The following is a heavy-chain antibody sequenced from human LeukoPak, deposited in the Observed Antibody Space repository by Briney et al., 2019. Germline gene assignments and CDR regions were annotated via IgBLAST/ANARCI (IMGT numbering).Heavy chain of an antibody. Sequence: TGGSLRLSCAASGFTFSSYWMHWVRQAPGKGLVWVSRINSDGSSTSYADSVKGRFTISRDNAKNTLYLQMNSLRAEDTAVYYCARVGTGSYHFDYWGQGTLVTVSS. J-gene: IGHJ4*02. CDR1: GFTFSSYW. V-gene: IGHV3-74*01. D-gene: IGHD1-1*01. CDR3: ARVGTGSYHFDY. CDR2: INSDGSST.